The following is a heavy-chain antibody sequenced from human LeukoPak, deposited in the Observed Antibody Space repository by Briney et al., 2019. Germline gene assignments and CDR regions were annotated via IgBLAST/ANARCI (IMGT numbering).Heavy chain of an antibody. Sequence: SETLSLTCTVSGGSISSYYWSWIRQPPGKGLEWIGYIYYSGSTNYNPSLKSRVTISVDTSKNQFSLKLSSVTAADTAVYYCATSSGWEKNFDYWGQGTLVTVSS. CDR3: ATSSGWEKNFDY. CDR2: IYYSGST. V-gene: IGHV4-59*01. J-gene: IGHJ4*02. CDR1: GGSISSYY. D-gene: IGHD6-19*01.